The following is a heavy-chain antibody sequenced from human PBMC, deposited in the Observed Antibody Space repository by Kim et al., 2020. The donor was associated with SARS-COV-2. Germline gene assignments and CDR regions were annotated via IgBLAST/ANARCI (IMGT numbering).Heavy chain of an antibody. Sequence: SETLSLTCTVSGGSISSSSYYWGWIRQPPGKGLEWIGSIYYSGSTYYNPSLKSRVTISVDTSKNQFSLKLGSVTAADTAVYYCARQPQDFKQCLVLIMVNWFDPGGQGTLVTVSS. V-gene: IGHV4-39*01. CDR1: GGSISSSSYY. CDR3: ARQPQDFKQCLVLIMVNWFDP. J-gene: IGHJ5*02. D-gene: IGHD6-19*01. CDR2: IYYSGST.